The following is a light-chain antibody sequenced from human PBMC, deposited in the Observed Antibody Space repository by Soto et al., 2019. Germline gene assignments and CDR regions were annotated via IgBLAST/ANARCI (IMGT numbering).Light chain of an antibody. J-gene: IGLJ1*01. CDR3: QVWDGSTSSYV. V-gene: IGLV3-9*01. CDR1: NIGSKN. Sequence: SYELTQPLSVSVALGQTARITCGGNNIGSKNVHWYQQKPGQAPVLVMYRDSNRPSGIPERFSGSNSGNTATLTISRAQAGDEADYYCQVWDGSTSSYVFGTGTKLTVL. CDR2: RDS.